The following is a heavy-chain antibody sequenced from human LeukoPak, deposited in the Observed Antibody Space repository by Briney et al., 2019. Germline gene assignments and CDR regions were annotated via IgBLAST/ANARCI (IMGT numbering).Heavy chain of an antibody. CDR3: GRFGYVAAVDS. J-gene: IGHJ4*02. D-gene: IGHD2-15*01. Sequence: GGSLRLSCTASGFTFSSYWMTWVRLAPGKGLEWVANIEPAGSATYYVDSVKGRFTISRDNAKNLLYLQMNSLRAEDSAVYHCGRFGYVAAVDSWGQGALVTVSS. CDR1: GFTFSSYW. CDR2: IEPAGSAT. V-gene: IGHV3-7*01.